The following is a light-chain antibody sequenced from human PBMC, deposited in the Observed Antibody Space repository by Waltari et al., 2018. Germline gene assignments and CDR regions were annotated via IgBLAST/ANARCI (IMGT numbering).Light chain of an antibody. CDR3: QQYYSTPWT. V-gene: IGKV4-1*01. J-gene: IGKJ1*01. CDR1: QSVLYSSNNKNY. Sequence: DIVMTQSPDSLAVSLGERATINCKSSQSVLYSSNNKNYLAWYQQKPGQPPKLLIYWASTPGSGVPYRFSCSGSGSDFTLTISSLQAEDVAVYYCQQYYSTPWTFGQGTKVEIK. CDR2: WAS.